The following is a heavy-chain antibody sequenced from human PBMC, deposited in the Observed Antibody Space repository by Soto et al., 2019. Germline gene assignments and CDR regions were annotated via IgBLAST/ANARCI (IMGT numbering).Heavy chain of an antibody. D-gene: IGHD6-13*01. CDR1: GFTFDDYA. V-gene: IGHV3-9*01. Sequence: EVQLVESGGGLVQPGRSLRLSCAASGFTFDDYAMHWVRQAPGKGLEWVSGISWNSGSIGYADSVKGRFTISRDNAXNXXYLQMNSLRAEDTALYYCAKDGRIAAAGTNSFFDYWGQGTLVTVSS. CDR3: AKDGRIAAAGTNSFFDY. J-gene: IGHJ4*02. CDR2: ISWNSGSI.